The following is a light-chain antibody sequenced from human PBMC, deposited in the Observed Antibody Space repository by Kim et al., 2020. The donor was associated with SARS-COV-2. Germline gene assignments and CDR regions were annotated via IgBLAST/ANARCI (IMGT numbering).Light chain of an antibody. Sequence: SYELTQPPSVSVSPGQTASIACSGYKLGDKYACWYQQKTGQPPVLVMYHDDERPSGIPERFSASNSGNTATLTITGTQAMDEADYYCQTWDGTTGVLGGG. V-gene: IGLV3-1*01. CDR2: HDD. CDR3: QTWDGTTGV. CDR1: KLGDKY. J-gene: IGLJ3*02.